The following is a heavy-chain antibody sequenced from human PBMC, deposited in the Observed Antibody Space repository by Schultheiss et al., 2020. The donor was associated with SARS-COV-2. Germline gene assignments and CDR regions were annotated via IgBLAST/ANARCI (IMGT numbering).Heavy chain of an antibody. Sequence: SETLSLTCAVYGGSFSGYYWSWIRQPPGKGLEWIGEINHSGSTNYNPSLKSRVTISVDTSKNQFSLKLSSVTAADTAVYYCARGDNWGYYGYWGQGTLVTVSS. V-gene: IGHV4-34*01. J-gene: IGHJ4*02. CDR3: ARGDNWGYYGY. CDR1: GGSFSGYY. CDR2: INHSGST. D-gene: IGHD7-27*01.